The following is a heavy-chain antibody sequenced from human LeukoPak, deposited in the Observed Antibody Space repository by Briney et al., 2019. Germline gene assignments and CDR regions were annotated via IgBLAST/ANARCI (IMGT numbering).Heavy chain of an antibody. D-gene: IGHD3-10*01. CDR1: GFTFTDFY. V-gene: IGHV3-11*04. CDR3: ALALHYVSVRYLNDC. Sequence: PGGSLRLSCAASGFTFTDFYMTWIRQAPGKWLQWVSYISGPGSTIYYADSVKGRFTISRDNAKSSLHLQMNSLRAEDTSVYYCALALHYVSVRYLNDCWGQGTLVTVS. CDR2: ISGPGSTI. J-gene: IGHJ4*02.